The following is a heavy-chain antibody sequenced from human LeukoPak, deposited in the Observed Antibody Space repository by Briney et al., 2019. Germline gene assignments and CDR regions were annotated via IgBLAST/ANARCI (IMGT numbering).Heavy chain of an antibody. V-gene: IGHV3-21*01. D-gene: IGHD3-3*01. CDR3: ARVGIYDFWSGYTSDH. CDR1: GFTFSSYS. J-gene: IGHJ4*02. Sequence: PGGSLRLSCAASGFTFSSYSMNRVRQAPGKGLEWVSSISSSSSYIYYADSVKGRFAISRDDAKNSLYLQMNSLRAEDTAVYYCARVGIYDFWSGYTSDHWGQGTLVTVSS. CDR2: ISSSSSYI.